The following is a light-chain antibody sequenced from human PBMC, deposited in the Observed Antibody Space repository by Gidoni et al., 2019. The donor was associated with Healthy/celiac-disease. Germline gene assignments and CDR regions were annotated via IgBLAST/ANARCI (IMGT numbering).Light chain of an antibody. CDR3: QQYDNLPS. CDR2: DAS. CDR1: QDISNY. J-gene: IGKJ2*01. Sequence: DIQMTQSPSSLSASVVDRVTITCQASQDISNYLNWYQQKPGKAPKLLIYDASNLETGVPSRFSGSGSGTDFTFTISSLQPEDIATYYCQQYDNLPSFGQGTKLEIK. V-gene: IGKV1-33*01.